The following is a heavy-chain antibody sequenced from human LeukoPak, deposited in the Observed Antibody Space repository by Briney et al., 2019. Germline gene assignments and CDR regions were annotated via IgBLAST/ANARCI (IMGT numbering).Heavy chain of an antibody. CDR1: GFTFSTYG. D-gene: IGHD1-26*01. V-gene: IGHV3-33*01. CDR3: ARDRSVRYFDY. CDR2: IWYDGSNK. J-gene: IGHJ4*02. Sequence: SGGSLRLSCAASGFTFSTYGMHWVRQAPGKGLEWVAFIWYDGSNKYYADSVKGRFTLSRDNSKNTLSLQMNSLRAEDTAVYYCARDRSVRYFDYWGQGTLVTVSS.